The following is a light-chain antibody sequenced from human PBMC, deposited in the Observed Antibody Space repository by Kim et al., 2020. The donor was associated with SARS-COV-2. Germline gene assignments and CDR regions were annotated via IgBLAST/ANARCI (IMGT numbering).Light chain of an antibody. CDR1: SGSVSTSYY. CDR2: STN. J-gene: IGLJ3*02. Sequence: GWTVTTTCGLSSGSVSTSYYPSWYQQTPGQAPRTLIYSTNTRSSGVPDRFSGSILGNKAALTITGAQADDESDYYCVLYMGSGIWVFGGGTQLTVL. CDR3: VLYMGSGIWV. V-gene: IGLV8-61*01.